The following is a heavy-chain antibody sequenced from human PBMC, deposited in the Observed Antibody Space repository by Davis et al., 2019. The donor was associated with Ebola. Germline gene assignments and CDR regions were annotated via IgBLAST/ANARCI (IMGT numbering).Heavy chain of an antibody. CDR3: ASLRQTYDSSGYSQPFDY. CDR1: GGSISSSSYY. J-gene: IGHJ4*02. Sequence: SETLSLTCTVSGGSISSSSYYWGWIRQPPGKGLEWIGNIYYSGSTYYNPSLKSRVTMSVDTSKNQFSVRLSSLTAADTAFYYCASLRQTYDSSGYSQPFDYWGQGSLVTVSS. V-gene: IGHV4-39*01. CDR2: IYYSGST. D-gene: IGHD3-22*01.